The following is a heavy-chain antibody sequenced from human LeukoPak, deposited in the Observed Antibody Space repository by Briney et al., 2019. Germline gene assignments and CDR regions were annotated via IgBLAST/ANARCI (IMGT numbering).Heavy chain of an antibody. Sequence: GGSLRLSCAASGFTFSTYAINWVRQAPGKGLEWVSSITSSSSYIYYADSVKGRFTISRDNAKNSLYLQMNSLRAEDTAVYYCASWGLGSSWFYWGQGTLVTVS. CDR3: ASWGLGSSWFY. CDR2: ITSSSSYI. CDR1: GFTFSTYA. V-gene: IGHV3-21*01. D-gene: IGHD6-13*01. J-gene: IGHJ4*02.